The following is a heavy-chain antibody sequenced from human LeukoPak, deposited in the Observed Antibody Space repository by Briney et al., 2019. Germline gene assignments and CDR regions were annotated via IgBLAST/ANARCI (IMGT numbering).Heavy chain of an antibody. J-gene: IGHJ4*02. CDR1: GFTVSSNY. CDR3: ARDFSSGPFDY. Sequence: GGSLRLSCAASGFTVSSNYMSWVRQAPGKGLEWVSVIYSGGSTYYADSVKGRFTISRDNSKNTLYLQMNSLRAEDTAVYYCARDFSSGPFDYWGQGILVTVSS. CDR2: IYSGGST. V-gene: IGHV3-66*01. D-gene: IGHD6-25*01.